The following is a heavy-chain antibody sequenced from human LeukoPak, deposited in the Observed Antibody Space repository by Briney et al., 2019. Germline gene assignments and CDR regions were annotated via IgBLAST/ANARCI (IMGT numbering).Heavy chain of an antibody. V-gene: IGHV3-21*01. CDR1: GFTFSSYS. CDR3: ARVEDYGDYRLYFDY. D-gene: IGHD4-17*01. J-gene: IGHJ4*02. Sequence: GRSLRLSCAASGFTFSSYSMNWVRQAPGKGLEWVSSISSSSSYIYYADSVKGRFTISRDNAKNSLYLQMNSLRAEGTAVYYCARVEDYGDYRLYFDYWGQGTLVTVSS. CDR2: ISSSSSYI.